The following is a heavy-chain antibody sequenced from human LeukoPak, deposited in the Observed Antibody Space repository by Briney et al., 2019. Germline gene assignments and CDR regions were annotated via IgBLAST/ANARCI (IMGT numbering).Heavy chain of an antibody. D-gene: IGHD5-12*01. CDR2: IYYSGST. V-gene: IGHV4-59*01. J-gene: IGHJ4*02. Sequence: SSETLSLTCTVSGGSISSYYWSWLRQPPGKGLEWIGYIYYSGSTNYNPSLKSRVTISVDTSKNQFSLKLSSVTAADTAVYYCAREDAHRKIYDYWGQGTLVTVSS. CDR3: AREDAHRKIYDY. CDR1: GGSISSYY.